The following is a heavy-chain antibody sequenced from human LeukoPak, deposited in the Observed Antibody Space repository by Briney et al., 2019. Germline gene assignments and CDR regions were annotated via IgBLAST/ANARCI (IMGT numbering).Heavy chain of an antibody. V-gene: IGHV3-7*01. CDR3: ARDFRSYSSSSTYYYYGMDV. Sequence: GGSLRLSCAASGFTFSSYWMSWVRQAPGKGLEWVANIKQDGSEKYYVDSVKGRFTISRDNAKNSLYLQMNSLRAEDTAVYYCARDFRSYSSSSTYYYYGMDVWGQGTTVTVSS. CDR1: GFTFSSYW. CDR2: IKQDGSEK. J-gene: IGHJ6*02. D-gene: IGHD6-13*01.